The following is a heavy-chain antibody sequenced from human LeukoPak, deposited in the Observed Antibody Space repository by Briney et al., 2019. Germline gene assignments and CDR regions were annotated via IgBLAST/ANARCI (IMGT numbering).Heavy chain of an antibody. Sequence: ASVKVSCKASGRIFSSYTFSWVRQAPGQGLEWMGGIIPIFGTTNYAQKFQGRVTITADESTSTAYMELRSLRVEDTALYYCARDGGWYKRGLDHYYYYMDVWGKGTTVIVSS. V-gene: IGHV1-69*13. J-gene: IGHJ6*03. CDR3: ARDGGWYKRGLDHYYYYMDV. D-gene: IGHD6-19*01. CDR1: GRIFSSYT. CDR2: IIPIFGTT.